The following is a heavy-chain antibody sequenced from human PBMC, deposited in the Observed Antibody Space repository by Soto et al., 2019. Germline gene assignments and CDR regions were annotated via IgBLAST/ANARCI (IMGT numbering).Heavy chain of an antibody. D-gene: IGHD6-13*01. CDR1: GFTFSSSA. Sequence: EVQLLESGGGLVQPGGSLRLSCAASGFTFSSSAMNWVRQAPGKGLEWVSAISGSGASTYYADSVKGRFTISRDNSKNMLYLQMNSLRAEYTAVYYCAKHDRYSSSWYGFWGQGTLVTVSS. CDR2: ISGSGAST. CDR3: AKHDRYSSSWYGF. J-gene: IGHJ4*02. V-gene: IGHV3-23*01.